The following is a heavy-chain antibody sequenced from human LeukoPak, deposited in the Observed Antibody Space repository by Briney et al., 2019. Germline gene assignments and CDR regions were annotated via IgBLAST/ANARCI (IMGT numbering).Heavy chain of an antibody. CDR3: SRNSPPVYNSSDYDSFDYSYFYMDV. J-gene: IGHJ6*03. Sequence: SETLSLTCTVSGGSLSNYYWSRIRQPPGKGLEWIGYMYYRGSSNYNPSLKSRVTILVDTSKNQFSLRLTSVIAADTAVYFFSRNSPPVYNSSDYDSFDYSYFYMDVWGKGTTVTVSS. V-gene: IGHV4-59*01. CDR2: MYYRGSS. D-gene: IGHD3-22*01. CDR1: GGSLSNYY.